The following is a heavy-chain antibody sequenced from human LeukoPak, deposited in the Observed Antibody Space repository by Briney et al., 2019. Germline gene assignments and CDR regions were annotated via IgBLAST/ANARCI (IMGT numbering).Heavy chain of an antibody. V-gene: IGHV3-9*01. CDR2: ISWNSGSI. Sequence: GGSLRLSCAASGFTFSSYAMHWVRQAPGKGLEWVSGISWNSGSIGYADSVKGRFTISRDNAKNSLYLQMNSLRAEDTALYYCAKDTQNYYDSSGYLNYWGQGTLVTVSS. CDR1: GFTFSSYA. CDR3: AKDTQNYYDSSGYLNY. D-gene: IGHD3-22*01. J-gene: IGHJ4*02.